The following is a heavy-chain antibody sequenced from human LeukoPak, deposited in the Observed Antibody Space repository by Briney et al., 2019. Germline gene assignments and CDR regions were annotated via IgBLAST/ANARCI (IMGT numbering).Heavy chain of an antibody. CDR1: GFTFSSYA. Sequence: GGPLRLSCAASGFTFSSYAMSWVRQAPGKGLEWVSAISGSGGSTYYADSVKGRFTISRDDSKNTLYLEMNSLRAEDTAVYYCAKEGYSSSWSLWGQGTLVTVSS. CDR3: AKEGYSSSWSL. D-gene: IGHD6-13*01. V-gene: IGHV3-23*01. CDR2: ISGSGGST. J-gene: IGHJ4*02.